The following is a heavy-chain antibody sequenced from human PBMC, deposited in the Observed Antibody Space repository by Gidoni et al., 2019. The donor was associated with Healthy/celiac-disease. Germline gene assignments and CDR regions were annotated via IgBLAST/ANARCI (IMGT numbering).Heavy chain of an antibody. V-gene: IGHV1-58*01. CDR3: AAAGQVGATDY. CDR2: IVVGSGNT. CDR1: GFTFTSSA. Sequence: QMQLVQSGPEVKKPGTSVTVSCKASGFTFTSSAVQWVRQARGQRLEWIGWIVVGSGNTNYAQKFQERVTITRDMSTSTAYMELSSLRSEDTAVYYCAAAGQVGATDYWGQGTLVTVSS. J-gene: IGHJ4*02. D-gene: IGHD1-26*01.